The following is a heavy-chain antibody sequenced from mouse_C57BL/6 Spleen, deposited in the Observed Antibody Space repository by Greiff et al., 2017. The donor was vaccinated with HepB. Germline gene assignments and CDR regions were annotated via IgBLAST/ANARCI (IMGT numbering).Heavy chain of an antibody. Sequence: EVKLVESGPGLVKPSQSLSLTCSVTGYSITSGYYWNWIRQFPGNKLEWMGYISYDGSNNYNPSLKNRISITRDTSKNQFFLKLNSVTTEDTATYYCARDPPRESAMDDWGQGTSVTVSS. CDR2: ISYDGSN. CDR3: ARDPPRESAMDD. V-gene: IGHV3-6*01. J-gene: IGHJ4*01. CDR1: GYSITSGYY.